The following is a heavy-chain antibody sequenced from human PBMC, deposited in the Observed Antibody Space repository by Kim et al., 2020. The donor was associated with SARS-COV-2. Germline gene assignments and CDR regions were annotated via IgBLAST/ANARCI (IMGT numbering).Heavy chain of an antibody. CDR2: IYYSGST. J-gene: IGHJ4*02. CDR3: ARHSPTYYYDSSGFADY. D-gene: IGHD3-22*01. V-gene: IGHV4-39*01. CDR1: GGSISSSSYY. Sequence: SETLSLTCTVSGGSISSSSYYWGWIRQPPGKGLEWIGSIYYSGSTYYNPSLKSRVTISVATSKNKVSLKLSSVTAADTAVDYCARHSPTYYYDSSGFADYWGQGTLVTVSS.